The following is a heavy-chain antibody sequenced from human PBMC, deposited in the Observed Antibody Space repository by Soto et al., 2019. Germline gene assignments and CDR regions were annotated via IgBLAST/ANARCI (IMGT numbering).Heavy chain of an antibody. J-gene: IGHJ4*02. CDR3: AKEDDSSGYYYGY. CDR1: GFTFSSYG. Sequence: QVQLVESGGGVVQPGRSLRLSCAASGFTFSSYGMHWVRQAPGKGLEWVAVISYDGSNKYYADSVKGRFTISRDNSKNTLYLQMNSLRAEDTAVYYCAKEDDSSGYYYGYWGQGTLVTVSS. CDR2: ISYDGSNK. V-gene: IGHV3-30*18. D-gene: IGHD3-22*01.